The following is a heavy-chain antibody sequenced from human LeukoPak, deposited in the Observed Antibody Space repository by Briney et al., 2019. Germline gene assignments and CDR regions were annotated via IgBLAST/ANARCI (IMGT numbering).Heavy chain of an antibody. CDR2: IYHSGST. CDR1: GGSISSGGYS. J-gene: IGHJ4*02. D-gene: IGHD2-21*01. Sequence: PSETLSLTCAVSGGSISSGGYSWSWIRQPPGKGLEWIGYIYHSGSTYYNPSLKSRVTISVDTSKNQFSLKLSSVTAADTAVYYCARGRLKLPNYWGQGTLVTVSS. V-gene: IGHV4-30-2*02. CDR3: ARGRLKLPNY.